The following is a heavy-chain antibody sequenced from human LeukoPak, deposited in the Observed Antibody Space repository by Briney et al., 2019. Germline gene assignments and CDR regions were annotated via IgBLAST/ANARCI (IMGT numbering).Heavy chain of an antibody. J-gene: IGHJ1*01. CDR1: GFTFSSYG. CDR3: AKGTPTTVTSPFQH. Sequence: PGGSLRLSCAASGFTFSSYGMHWVRQAPGKGLEWVAFIRYDGSNKYYADSVKGRFTISRDNSKNTLYLQMNSLRAEDTAVYYCAKGTPTTVTSPFQHWGQGTLVTVSS. V-gene: IGHV3-30*02. CDR2: IRYDGSNK. D-gene: IGHD4-17*01.